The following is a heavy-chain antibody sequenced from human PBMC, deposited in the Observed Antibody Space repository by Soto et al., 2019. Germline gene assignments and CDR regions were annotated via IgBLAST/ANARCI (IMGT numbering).Heavy chain of an antibody. CDR3: ARVQIGYCSSTSCNYGMDV. D-gene: IGHD2-2*01. J-gene: IGHJ6*02. V-gene: IGHV3-66*01. CDR2: IYSGGTT. Sequence: AWGSLRLSCAVSGGIVSRSYMSCVRQAPGKGLEWVSVIYSGGTTYYADSVKGRFTISRDISKNTLFLQMNSLRAEDTAVYYCARVQIGYCSSTSCNYGMDVWGQGTTVTVSS. CDR1: GGIVSRSY.